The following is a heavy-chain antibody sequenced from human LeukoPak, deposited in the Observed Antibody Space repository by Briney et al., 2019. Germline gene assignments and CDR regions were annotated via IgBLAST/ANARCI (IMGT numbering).Heavy chain of an antibody. Sequence: GGSLRLSCAASGFTFSSYAMSWVRQAPGKGLEWVSAISGSGGSTYYADSVKGRFTISRDNSKNTLYLQTNSLRAEDTAVYYCAKDPDFPYYFDYWGQGTLVTVSS. CDR3: AKDPDFPYYFDY. J-gene: IGHJ4*02. CDR1: GFTFSSYA. CDR2: ISGSGGST. V-gene: IGHV3-23*01.